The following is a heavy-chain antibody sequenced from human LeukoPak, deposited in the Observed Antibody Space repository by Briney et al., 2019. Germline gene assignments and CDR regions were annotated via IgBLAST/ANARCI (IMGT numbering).Heavy chain of an antibody. D-gene: IGHD4-17*01. CDR1: RFTFSNYG. CDR2: ISYDGSNK. Sequence: GRSLRLSCAASRFTFSNYGMHWVRQAPGKGLEWVAIISYDGSNKYYADSVKGRFTISRDNSKNTVHLQMNSLKSEDTAAYYCARGQVGPFGDYGLVDYWGQGTPVIVSS. J-gene: IGHJ4*02. V-gene: IGHV3-30*03. CDR3: ARGQVGPFGDYGLVDY.